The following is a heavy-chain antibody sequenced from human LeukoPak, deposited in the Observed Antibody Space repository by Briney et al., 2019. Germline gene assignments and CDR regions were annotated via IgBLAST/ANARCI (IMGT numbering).Heavy chain of an antibody. CDR2: ISGSGGST. D-gene: IGHD3-10*01. V-gene: IGHV3-23*01. CDR3: AKVGQAYYYGSGSYYNGDWYFDL. Sequence: GGSLRLSCAASGFTFSSYGMSWVRRAPGKGLEWVSAISGSGGSTYYADSVKGRFTISRDNSKNTLYLQMNSLRAEDTAVYYCAKVGQAYYYGSGSYYNGDWYFDLWGRGTLVTVSS. J-gene: IGHJ2*01. CDR1: GFTFSSYG.